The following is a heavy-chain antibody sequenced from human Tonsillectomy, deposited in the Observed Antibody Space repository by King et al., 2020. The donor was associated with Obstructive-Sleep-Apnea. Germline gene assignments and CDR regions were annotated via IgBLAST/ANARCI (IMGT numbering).Heavy chain of an antibody. CDR1: GGTFSSYA. CDR3: VRDYNDSSGYYPSYFDY. CDR2: IIPILDIA. Sequence: QLVQSGAEVKKPGSSVKVSCKASGGTFSSYAISWVRQAPGQGLEWMGGIIPILDIANYPQKFQGRVTITADKSTSTAYMELSSLRSEDTAVYYCVRDYNDSSGYYPSYFDYWAQGTLVTVSS. D-gene: IGHD3-22*01. J-gene: IGHJ4*02. V-gene: IGHV1-69*09.